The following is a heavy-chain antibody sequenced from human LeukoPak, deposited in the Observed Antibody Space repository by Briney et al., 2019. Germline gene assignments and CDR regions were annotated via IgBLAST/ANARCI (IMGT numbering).Heavy chain of an antibody. CDR2: IIPIFGTA. Sequence: SVKVSCKASGGTFSSYAISWVRQAPGQGLEWMGGIIPIFGTANYAQKFQGRVTITADESTSTAYMELSSLRSEDTAVYYCARSFTYYYGSSGYYLIYWGQGTLVTASS. CDR3: ARSFTYYYGSSGYYLIY. D-gene: IGHD3-22*01. J-gene: IGHJ4*02. CDR1: GGTFSSYA. V-gene: IGHV1-69*13.